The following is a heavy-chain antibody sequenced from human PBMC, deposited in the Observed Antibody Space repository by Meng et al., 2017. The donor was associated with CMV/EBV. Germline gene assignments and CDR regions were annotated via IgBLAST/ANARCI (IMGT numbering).Heavy chain of an antibody. CDR3: ASGYSSSWTSGYFDY. CDR1: GFTFSSYS. Sequence: GGSLRLSCAASGFTFSSYSMNWVRQAQGKGLEWVSSISISSSYIYYADSVKGRFTISRDNAKNSLYLQMNSLRAEDTAVYYCASGYSSSWTSGYFDYWGQGTLVTVSS. CDR2: ISISSSYI. V-gene: IGHV3-21*01. J-gene: IGHJ4*02. D-gene: IGHD6-13*01.